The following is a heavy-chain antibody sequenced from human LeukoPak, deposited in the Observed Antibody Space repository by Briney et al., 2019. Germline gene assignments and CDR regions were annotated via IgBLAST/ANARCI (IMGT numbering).Heavy chain of an antibody. V-gene: IGHV1-8*01. CDR2: MNPNSGNT. CDR3: ARGLPYQLLLNIYYYYGMDV. Sequence: ASVKVSCKASGYTFTSYGINWVRQATGQGLEWMGWMNPNSGNTGYAQKFQGRVTMTRNTSISTAYMELSGLRSEDTAVYYCARGLPYQLLLNIYYYYGMDVWGQGTTVTVSS. CDR1: GYTFTSYG. J-gene: IGHJ6*02. D-gene: IGHD2-2*01.